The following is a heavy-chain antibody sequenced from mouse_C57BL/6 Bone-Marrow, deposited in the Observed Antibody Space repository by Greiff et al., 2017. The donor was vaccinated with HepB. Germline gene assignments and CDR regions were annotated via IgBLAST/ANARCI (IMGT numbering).Heavy chain of an antibody. Sequence: EVKVVESGGGLVQPGESLKLSCESNEYEFPSHDMSWVRQTPEKRLELVAAINSDGGSTYYPDTMERRIIISRDNTKKTLYLQMSSLTSEDTALYYCARHRGPFYPFAYWGQGTLVTVSA. CDR2: INSDGGST. CDR1: EYEFPSHD. CDR3: ARHRGPFYPFAY. D-gene: IGHD2-1*01. J-gene: IGHJ3*01. V-gene: IGHV5-2*01.